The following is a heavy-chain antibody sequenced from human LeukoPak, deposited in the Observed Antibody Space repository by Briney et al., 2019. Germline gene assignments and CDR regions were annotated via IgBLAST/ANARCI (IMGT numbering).Heavy chain of an antibody. CDR2: ISSSGRTI. CDR3: ARDPDPAQPSFDY. CDR1: GFTFSDYY. J-gene: IGHJ4*02. Sequence: PGGSLRLSCAASGFTFSDYYMSWIRQAPGKGLEWVSYISSSGRTIYYADSVKGRFTISRDDAKNSLYLQMNSLRAEDTAVYYCARDPDPAQPSFDYWGQGTLVTVSS. V-gene: IGHV3-11*01.